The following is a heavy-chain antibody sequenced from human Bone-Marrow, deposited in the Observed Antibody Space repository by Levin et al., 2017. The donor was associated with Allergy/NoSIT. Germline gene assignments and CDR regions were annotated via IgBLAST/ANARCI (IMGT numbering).Heavy chain of an antibody. D-gene: IGHD5-18*01. CDR1: GIIFSNHG. CDR2: ISATGGSH. CDR3: AKDRGFSYGYGFDS. Sequence: LSLTCEARGIIFSNHGMSWVRQAPGKGLEWVAAISATGGSHYYAGSVKGRFTVSRDNSKNTLFLQMNSLRGDDTAVYYCAKDRGFSYGYGFDSWGQGTLVTVSS. J-gene: IGHJ4*02. V-gene: IGHV3-23*01.